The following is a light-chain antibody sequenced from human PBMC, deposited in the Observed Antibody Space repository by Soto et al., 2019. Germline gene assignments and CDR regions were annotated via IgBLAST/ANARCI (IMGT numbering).Light chain of an antibody. CDR2: GNS. CDR3: QSNDSSLSRV. CDR1: SSNIGAGYD. J-gene: IGLJ2*01. Sequence: QSVLTQPPSVSGAPGQRVTISCTGSSSNIGAGYDVHWYQQLPGTAPKLLIYGNSNRPSGVPDRFSGSKSGTSASLAITGIEAEDEADYSCQSNDSSLSRVFGGGTKRTFL. V-gene: IGLV1-40*01.